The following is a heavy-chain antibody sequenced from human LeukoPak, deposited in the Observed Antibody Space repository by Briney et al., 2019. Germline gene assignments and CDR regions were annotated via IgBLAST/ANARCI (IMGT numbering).Heavy chain of an antibody. Sequence: PGGSLRLSCAASGFTLSSHWMTWVRQAPGEGLEWVANINQDGSAKYYGDSVKGRFTISRDNARNSLYLQMNNLRAEDTAIYYCARDSDLGGQGTLVTVSS. V-gene: IGHV3-7*01. CDR1: GFTLSSHW. CDR2: INQDGSAK. CDR3: ARDSDL. J-gene: IGHJ4*02. D-gene: IGHD3-3*01.